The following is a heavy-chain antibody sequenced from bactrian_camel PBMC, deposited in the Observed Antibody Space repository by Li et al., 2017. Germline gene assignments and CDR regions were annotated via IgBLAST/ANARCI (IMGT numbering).Heavy chain of an antibody. CDR3: AIGLHLEIMGSWADADLEY. CDR1: GRSNENYF. J-gene: IGHJ4*01. Sequence: HVQLVESGGGSVQAGGSLRLSCAISGRSNENYFLAWFRQPPGKESEGVAAMYTGFGGGNIYYDDSVKGRFTISQDNSKNTVYLQMNYLKPDDTAMYYCAIGLHLEIMGSWADADLEYWGQGTQVTVS. CDR2: MYTGFGGGNI. V-gene: IGHV3S45*01. D-gene: IGHD1*01.